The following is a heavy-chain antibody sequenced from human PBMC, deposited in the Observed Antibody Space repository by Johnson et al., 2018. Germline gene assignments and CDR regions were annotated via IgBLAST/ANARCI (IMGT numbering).Heavy chain of an antibody. J-gene: IGHJ1*01. CDR1: GFTFSSYA. V-gene: IGHV3-23*04. CDR3: GKDKEYYYGSGSMAYFQH. D-gene: IGHD3-10*01. CDR2: ISGSGGST. Sequence: VQLVQSGGGLVQPGGSLRLSCAASGFTFSSYAMSWVRQAPGKGLEWVSAISGSGGSTYYADSVKGRFTISRDNSKNTLYLQMNSLRAEDPAVYYCGKDKEYYYGSGSMAYFQHWGQGTLVTVSS.